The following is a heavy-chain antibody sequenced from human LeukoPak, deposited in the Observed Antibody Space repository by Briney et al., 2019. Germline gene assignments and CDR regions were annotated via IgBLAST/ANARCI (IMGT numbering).Heavy chain of an antibody. CDR1: PFTFNGSW. D-gene: IGHD1-1*01. CDR3: AIWTSGNY. Sequence: GGSLRLSCADSPFTFNGSWMNWVRQAPGKGLEWVANMDPTGSQKRYVGSVRGRFTISKDNPGASLYLDMHSLRAEDTAIYYCAIWTSGNYWGQGTLVTVSS. V-gene: IGHV3-7*01. CDR2: MDPTGSQK. J-gene: IGHJ4*02.